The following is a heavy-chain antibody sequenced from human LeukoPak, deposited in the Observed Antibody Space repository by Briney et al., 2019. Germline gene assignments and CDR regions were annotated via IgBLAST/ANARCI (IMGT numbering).Heavy chain of an antibody. CDR2: INPNSGGT. D-gene: IGHD3-3*01. J-gene: IGHJ4*02. CDR3: ARAGGTIFGVVTKRFDY. CDR1: GYTFTGYY. V-gene: IGHV1-2*02. Sequence: ASVKVSCKASGYTFTGYYMHWVRQAPGQGLEWVGWINPNSGGTNYAQKFQGRVTMTRDTSISTAYMELSRLRSDDTAVYYCARAGGTIFGVVTKRFDYWGQGTLVTVSS.